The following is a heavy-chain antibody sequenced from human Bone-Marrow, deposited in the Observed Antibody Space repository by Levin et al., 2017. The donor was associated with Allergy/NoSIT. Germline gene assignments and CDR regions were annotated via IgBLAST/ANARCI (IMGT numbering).Heavy chain of an antibody. CDR2: VYYSGTT. D-gene: IGHD2/OR15-2a*01. Sequence: SETLSLTCTVSGASIGSSGYYWTWIRQLPGKGLEWLGYVYYSGTTYYNPSLKSRIAMSADTSTNQFSLKLRSVTAADTAVYYCARTYRTTYYDYWGPGTLVTVSS. V-gene: IGHV4-31*03. J-gene: IGHJ4*02. CDR3: ARTYRTTYYDY. CDR1: GASIGSSGYY.